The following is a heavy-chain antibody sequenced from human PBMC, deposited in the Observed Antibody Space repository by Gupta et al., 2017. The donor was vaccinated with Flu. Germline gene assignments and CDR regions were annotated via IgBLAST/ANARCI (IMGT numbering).Heavy chain of an antibody. V-gene: IGHV4-38-2*02. CDR3: ARDLVVVAATFLIHSDGMDV. CDR1: GYSISSGYY. Sequence: QVQLQESGPGLVKPSETLSLTCAVSGYSISSGYYWGWIRQPPGTGLEWIGSIYHSGSTYYNPSLKSRVTISVDTSKNQFSLKLSSVTAADTAVYYCARDLVVVAATFLIHSDGMDVWGQGTTVTVSS. J-gene: IGHJ6*02. D-gene: IGHD2-15*01. CDR2: IYHSGST.